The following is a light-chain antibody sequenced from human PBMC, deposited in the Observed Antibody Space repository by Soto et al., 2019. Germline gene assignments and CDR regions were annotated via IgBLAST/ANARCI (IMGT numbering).Light chain of an antibody. V-gene: IGKV1D-12*01. CDR2: AAS. Sequence: DIPMTQSPSSVSASLGDRVTITCRASQGLGTWLAWYQQKPGKAPNLLIYAASSLHSGVPSRFSGSGSETEFTLTINSLQPEDFATYYCLQTSSSPYTFGQGTKLEIK. CDR1: QGLGTW. J-gene: IGKJ2*01. CDR3: LQTSSSPYT.